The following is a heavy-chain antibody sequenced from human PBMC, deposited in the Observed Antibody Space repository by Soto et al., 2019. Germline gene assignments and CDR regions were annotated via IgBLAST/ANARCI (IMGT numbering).Heavy chain of an antibody. CDR3: VKDESINWYSGHFRH. J-gene: IGHJ1*01. V-gene: IGHV3-9*01. CDR2: INWNSGRI. D-gene: IGHD6-13*01. Sequence: EVQLVESGGGLVQPGRSLRLSCAASGFTFDDYAMHWVRQVPGKGLEWVSGINWNSGRIGYGDSVKGRFAISRDNATNSAHLQMNSLTAEDTAFYYCVKDESINWYSGHFRHWGQGTLLTVSS. CDR1: GFTFDDYA.